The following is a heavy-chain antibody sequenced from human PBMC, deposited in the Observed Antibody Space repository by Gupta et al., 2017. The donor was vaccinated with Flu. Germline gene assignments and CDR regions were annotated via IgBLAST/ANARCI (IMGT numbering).Heavy chain of an antibody. D-gene: IGHD4-17*01. CDR1: GFTISGYE. CDR2: INSDGSTI. CDR3: AREGSYGDSFDY. V-gene: IGHV3-48*03. J-gene: IGHJ4*02. Sequence: EVQLVESGGGLVQPGGSLRLSCAASGFTISGYEMSWVRQAPGKGLEWVSYINSDGSTINYGDSVRGRFSISRDNAKNSVYLQMNSLRAEDTALYYCAREGSYGDSFDYWGQGTLVTVSS.